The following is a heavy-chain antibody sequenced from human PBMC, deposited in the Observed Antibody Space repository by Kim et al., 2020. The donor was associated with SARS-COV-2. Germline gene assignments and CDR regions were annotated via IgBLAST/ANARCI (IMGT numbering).Heavy chain of an antibody. D-gene: IGHD3-3*01. CDR3: ARDEIRDDDFWSGYYMGGYYYYYGMDV. CDR2: ISAYNGNT. J-gene: IGHJ6*02. V-gene: IGHV1-18*01. Sequence: ASVKVSCKASGYTFTSYGISWVRQAPGQGLEWMGWISAYNGNTNYAQKLQGRVTMTTDTSTSTAYMELRSLRSDDTAVYYCARDEIRDDDFWSGYYMGGYYYYYGMDVWGQGTTVTVSS. CDR1: GYTFTSYG.